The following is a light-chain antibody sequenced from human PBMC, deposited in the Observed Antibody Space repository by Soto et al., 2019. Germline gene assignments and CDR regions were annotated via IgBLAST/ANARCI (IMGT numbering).Light chain of an antibody. V-gene: IGKV3-11*01. CDR1: ESISSQ. Sequence: DIVLTQSPASLSLSPWQGRTLSCRASESISSQLVWYQQIPCQAPRLFIYDASNRATGVPARFSVSGSGTDFTLTISRLEPEDFAVYYCQQRLSWPITFCQGTRLEIK. CDR3: QQRLSWPIT. J-gene: IGKJ5*01. CDR2: DAS.